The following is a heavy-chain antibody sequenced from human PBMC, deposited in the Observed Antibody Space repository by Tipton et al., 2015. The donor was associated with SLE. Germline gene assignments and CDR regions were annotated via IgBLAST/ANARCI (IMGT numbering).Heavy chain of an antibody. CDR1: GGSFSGYY. CDR3: ARHLDGTYGSHAFDI. J-gene: IGHJ3*02. Sequence: TLSLTCDVIGGSFSGYYWSWIRQPPGKGLEWIGEINHSGSTNYNPSLKSRVTISADTSKNQFSLKLSSVTAADTAVYYCARHLDGTYGSHAFDIWGQGTMVTVSS. V-gene: IGHV4-34*01. CDR2: INHSGST. D-gene: IGHD1-26*01.